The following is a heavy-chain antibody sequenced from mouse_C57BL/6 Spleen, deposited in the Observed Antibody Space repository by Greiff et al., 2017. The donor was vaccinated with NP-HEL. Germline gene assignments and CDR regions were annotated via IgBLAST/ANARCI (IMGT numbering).Heavy chain of an antibody. D-gene: IGHD2-5*01. J-gene: IGHJ4*01. CDR2: IDPNSGGT. Sequence: QVQLQQPGAELVKPGASVKLSCKASGYTFTSYWMHWVKQRPGRGLEWIGRIDPNSGGTKYNEKFKSKATLTVDKPSSTAYMQLSSLTSEDSAVYYCARREGLDSNYDYAMDYWGQGTSVTVSS. V-gene: IGHV1-72*01. CDR3: ARREGLDSNYDYAMDY. CDR1: GYTFTSYW.